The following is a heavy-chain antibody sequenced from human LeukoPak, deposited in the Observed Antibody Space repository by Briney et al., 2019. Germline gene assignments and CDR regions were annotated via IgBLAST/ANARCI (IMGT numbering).Heavy chain of an antibody. Sequence: SVKVSFKASGFTLHTSAMQWVRQARGQRLEWIGWIVLGSGNTVYSHKFHDRVIITRDMSTSTVYMELDSLGSEDTAVYYCAAQRGASLHDFWSTRLFDPWGQGTLVTVSA. V-gene: IGHV1-58*02. J-gene: IGHJ5*02. D-gene: IGHD3-3*01. CDR1: GFTLHTSA. CDR3: AAQRGASLHDFWSTRLFDP. CDR2: IVLGSGNT.